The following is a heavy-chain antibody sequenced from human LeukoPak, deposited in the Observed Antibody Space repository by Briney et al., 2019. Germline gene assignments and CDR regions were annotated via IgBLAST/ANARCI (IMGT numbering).Heavy chain of an antibody. CDR2: FDPEDGET. V-gene: IGHV1-24*01. Sequence: GASVKVSCKVSGYTLTELSMHWVRQAPGKGLEWMGGFDPEDGETIYAQKFQGRVTMTEDTSTDTAYMELSSLRSEDTAVYYCATSSNWNDRGDWFDPWGQGTLVTVSS. J-gene: IGHJ5*02. CDR3: ATSSNWNDRGDWFDP. CDR1: GYTLTELS. D-gene: IGHD1-1*01.